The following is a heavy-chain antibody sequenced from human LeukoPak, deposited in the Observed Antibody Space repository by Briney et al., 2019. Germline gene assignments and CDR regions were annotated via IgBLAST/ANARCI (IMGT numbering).Heavy chain of an antibody. CDR2: ISYDGSNK. CDR3: AELGITMIGGV. D-gene: IGHD3-10*02. Sequence: GGSLRLSCAASGFTFSSYGMHWVRQAPGMGLEWVAVISYDGSNKYYADSVKGRFTISRDNAKNSLYLQMNSLRAEDTAVYYCAELGITMIGGVWGKGTTVTISS. J-gene: IGHJ6*04. V-gene: IGHV3-30*18. CDR1: GFTFSSYG.